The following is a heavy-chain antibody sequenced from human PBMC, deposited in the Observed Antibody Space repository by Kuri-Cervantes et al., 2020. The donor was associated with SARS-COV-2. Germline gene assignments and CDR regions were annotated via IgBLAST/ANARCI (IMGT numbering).Heavy chain of an antibody. CDR1: GGSISSSSYY. V-gene: IGHV4-61*05. CDR3: ARHSDYSSTLLRFLDPQWGFDP. Sequence: SETLSLTCTVSGGSISSSSYYWGWIRQPPGKGLEWIGYIYYIGSTNYNPSLKSRVTISVDRSKNQFSLKLSSVTSADTAVYYCARHSDYSSTLLRFLDPQWGFDPWGQGTLVTVSS. D-gene: IGHD3-3*01. CDR2: IYYIGST. J-gene: IGHJ5*02.